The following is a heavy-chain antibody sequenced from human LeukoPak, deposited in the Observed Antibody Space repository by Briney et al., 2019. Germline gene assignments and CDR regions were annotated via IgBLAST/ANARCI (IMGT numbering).Heavy chain of an antibody. Sequence: PSETLSLTCTVSGGSISSSSYYWDWIHQPPGKGLEWFGSIYYSGSTYYTPSLKSRVTISVDTSKNQFSLKLSSVTAADTAVYYCARHYSTSLVYRFDPWGQGTLVTVSS. V-gene: IGHV4-39*01. CDR2: IYYSGST. CDR1: GGSISSSSYY. D-gene: IGHD6-6*01. CDR3: ARHYSTSLVYRFDP. J-gene: IGHJ5*02.